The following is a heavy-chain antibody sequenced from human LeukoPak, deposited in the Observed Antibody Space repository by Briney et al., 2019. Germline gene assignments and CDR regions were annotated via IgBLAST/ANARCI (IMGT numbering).Heavy chain of an antibody. CDR1: GGSISSSSYY. D-gene: IGHD6-6*01. CDR3: AREGGSSSSARIDY. J-gene: IGHJ4*02. CDR2: IYYSGST. Sequence: PSETLSLTCTVSGGSISSSSYYWGWIRQPPGKGLEWIGSIYYSGSTYYNPSLKSRVTISVDTSKNQFSLKLSSVTAADTAVYYCAREGGSSSSARIDYWGQGTLVTVSS. V-gene: IGHV4-39*07.